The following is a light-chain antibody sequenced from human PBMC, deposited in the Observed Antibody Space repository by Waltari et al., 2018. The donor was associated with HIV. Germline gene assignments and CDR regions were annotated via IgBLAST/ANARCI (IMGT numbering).Light chain of an antibody. CDR2: EGN. J-gene: IGLJ2*01. CDR1: SSDVGTYSL. V-gene: IGLV2-23*01. Sequence: QSALTQPASVSGSPGQSITISCTGTSSDVGTYSLVSWYQHHPGKAPKLMIYEGNKRPSGVSNRVSGSKSANTASLTISGLQAEDEADYYCSSYTSFSTVLFGGGTKLTVL. CDR3: SSYTSFSTVL.